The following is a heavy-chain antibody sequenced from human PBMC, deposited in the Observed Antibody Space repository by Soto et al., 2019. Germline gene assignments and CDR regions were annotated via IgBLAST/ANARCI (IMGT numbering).Heavy chain of an antibody. J-gene: IGHJ4*02. V-gene: IGHV3-30*18. CDR2: ISYDGSNK. D-gene: IGHD2-15*01. CDR3: AKERDIVVVVAPLDY. Sequence: QVQLVESGGGVVQPGRSLRLSCAASGFTFSSYGMHWVRQAPGKGLEWVAVISYDGSNKYYADSVKGRFTISRDNSKNPLYLQMNRLRAEDTAVYYCAKERDIVVVVAPLDYWGQGTLVTVSS. CDR1: GFTFSSYG.